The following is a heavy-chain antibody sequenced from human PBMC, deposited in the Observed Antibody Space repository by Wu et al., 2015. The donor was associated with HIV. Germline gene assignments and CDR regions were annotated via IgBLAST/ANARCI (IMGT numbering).Heavy chain of an antibody. J-gene: IGHJ4*02. CDR3: ARGEQLGYFDY. CDR1: GYTFTGYY. D-gene: IGHD6-6*01. Sequence: QVQLVQSGAEVKKPGASVKVSCKASGYTFTGYYMHWVRQAPGQGLEWMGWINPIFGTANYAQKFQGRVTITADESTSTAYMELSSLRSEDTAVYYCARGEQLGYFDYWGQGTLVTVSS. CDR2: INPIFGTA. V-gene: IGHV1-69*01.